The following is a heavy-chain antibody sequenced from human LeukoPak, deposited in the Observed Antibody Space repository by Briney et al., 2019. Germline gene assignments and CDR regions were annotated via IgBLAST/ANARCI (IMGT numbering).Heavy chain of an antibody. Sequence: GGSLRLSCAVSGFTFSRYWMSWVRQAPGKGLEWVANINQDESEKYYVDSVKGRFTISRDNAKNSLYLQMNSLRAEDTAVYYCARDEFRGLDVWGQGTTVTVSS. CDR3: ARDEFRGLDV. CDR2: INQDESEK. CDR1: GFTFSRYW. V-gene: IGHV3-7*05. J-gene: IGHJ6*02.